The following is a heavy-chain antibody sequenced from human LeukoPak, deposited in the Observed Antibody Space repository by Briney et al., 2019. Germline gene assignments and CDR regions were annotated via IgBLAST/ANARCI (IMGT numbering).Heavy chain of an antibody. D-gene: IGHD4-23*01. J-gene: IGHJ6*02. V-gene: IGHV1-18*04. CDR1: GYTFTGYY. CDR3: ARDWETVVTRPDYYGMDV. CDR2: ISAYNGNT. Sequence: GASVKVSCKASGYTFTGYYIHWVRQAPGQGLEWMGWISAYNGNTNYAQKLQGRVTMTTDTSTSTAYMELRSLRSDDTAVYYCARDWETVVTRPDYYGMDVWGQGTTVTVSS.